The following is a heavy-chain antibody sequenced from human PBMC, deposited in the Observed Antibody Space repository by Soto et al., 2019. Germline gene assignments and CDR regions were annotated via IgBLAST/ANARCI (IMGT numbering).Heavy chain of an antibody. CDR2: INSDGSST. J-gene: IGHJ4*02. CDR1: GFTFSSYW. CDR3: SRVGGSTWH. Sequence: EVQLVESGGGLVQPGGSPRVSCAASGFTFSSYWMHWVRQAPGKGLVWVSRINSDGSSTNYADFVKGRFTISRDNAKNTLYLQMNSLRVEDTAVYYCSRVGGSTWHWGQGTLVTVSS. D-gene: IGHD1-26*01. V-gene: IGHV3-74*01.